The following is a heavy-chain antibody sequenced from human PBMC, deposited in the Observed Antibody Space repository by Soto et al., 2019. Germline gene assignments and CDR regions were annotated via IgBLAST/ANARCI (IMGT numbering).Heavy chain of an antibody. CDR2: ISYDGSNK. J-gene: IGHJ6*02. D-gene: IGHD3-3*01. Sequence: AGGSLRLSCAASGFTFSSYAMHWVRQAPGKGLEWVAVISYDGSNKYYADSVKGRFTISRDNSKNTLYLQMNSLRAEDTAVYYCARGRYDFWSGYYYYYGMDVWGQGTTVTVSS. CDR3: ARGRYDFWSGYYYYYGMDV. CDR1: GFTFSSYA. V-gene: IGHV3-30-3*01.